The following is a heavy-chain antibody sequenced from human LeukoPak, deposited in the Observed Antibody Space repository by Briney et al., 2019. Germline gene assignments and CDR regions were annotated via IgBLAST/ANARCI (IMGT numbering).Heavy chain of an antibody. Sequence: GGSLRLSCAASGFTFDDYAMHWVRQAPGKGLEWVSLISGDGGSTYSANSVKGRFTISRDNSKNSLYLQTNSLRTEDTALYYCAKDIDSSWYAEYFQHWGQGTLVTVSS. J-gene: IGHJ1*01. D-gene: IGHD6-13*01. CDR3: AKDIDSSWYAEYFQH. CDR2: ISGDGGST. CDR1: GFTFDDYA. V-gene: IGHV3-43*02.